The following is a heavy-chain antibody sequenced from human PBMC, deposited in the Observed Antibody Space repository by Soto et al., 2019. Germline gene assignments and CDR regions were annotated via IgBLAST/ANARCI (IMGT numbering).Heavy chain of an antibody. CDR1: GGSFSGYY. D-gene: IGHD3-3*01. CDR3: ARGGPRITIFGVVTNNYFDY. CDR2: INHSGST. J-gene: IGHJ4*02. Sequence: QVQLQQWGAGLLKPSETLSLTCAVYGGSFSGYYWSWIRQPPGKGLEWIGEINHSGSTNYNPSLKSRVTISVDTSKNQFSLKLSSVPAADTAVYYCARGGPRITIFGVVTNNYFDYWGQGTLVTVSS. V-gene: IGHV4-34*01.